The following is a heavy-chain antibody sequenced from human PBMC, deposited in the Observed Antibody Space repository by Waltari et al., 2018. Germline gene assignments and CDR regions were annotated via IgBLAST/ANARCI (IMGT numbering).Heavy chain of an antibody. CDR2: IYHSGST. Sequence: QVQLQESGPGLVKPSETLSLTCAVSGYSISSGYYWGWIRQPPGKGLEWIGSIYHSGSTYYNPSLKSRVTISVDTSKNQFSLKLSSVTAADTAVYYCARRRSGNPGDNNWFDPWGQGTLVTVSS. CDR1: GYSISSGYY. CDR3: ARRRSGNPGDNNWFDP. J-gene: IGHJ5*02. D-gene: IGHD2-15*01. V-gene: IGHV4-38-2*01.